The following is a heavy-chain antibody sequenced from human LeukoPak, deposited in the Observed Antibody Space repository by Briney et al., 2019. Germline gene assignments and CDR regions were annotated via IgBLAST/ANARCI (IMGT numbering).Heavy chain of an antibody. J-gene: IGHJ5*02. V-gene: IGHV4-61*01. Sequence: SETLSLTCTVSGASVSSASYWTWIRQPPGKGVEWIAHIYNGVNTNYNPSLKSRVTISVDTSKNQFSLRLNSVTAADTAVYYCARSRAFNSGAFDPWGRGSLVTVSS. D-gene: IGHD1-26*01. CDR2: IYNGVNT. CDR3: ARSRAFNSGAFDP. CDR1: GASVSSASY.